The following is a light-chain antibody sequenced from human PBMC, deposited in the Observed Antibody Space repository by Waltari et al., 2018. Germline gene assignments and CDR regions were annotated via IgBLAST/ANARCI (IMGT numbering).Light chain of an antibody. V-gene: IGLV1-44*01. CDR2: SHD. CDR1: SSNIGSNA. CDR3: GAWDDRLNVYV. Sequence: QSVLTQPPSASGTPGQRVTISCSGSSSNIGSNALNWYQHLPGTAPTLLIYSHDQRPSWVPDRFSGSKSGTSASLAISGLQSEDEADYYCGAWDDRLNVYVFGTGTRVTVL. J-gene: IGLJ1*01.